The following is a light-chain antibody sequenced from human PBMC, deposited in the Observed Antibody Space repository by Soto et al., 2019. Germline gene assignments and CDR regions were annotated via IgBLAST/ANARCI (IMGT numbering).Light chain of an antibody. V-gene: IGKV1-5*01. CDR3: QQYNSYWT. CDR1: QSVDRW. Sequence: DIQMTQSPATLSASVGERVTITCRASQSVDRWVAWYQQRPGKAPQLLIYDASRLESGVPSRFSGSGSGTVFTLTINSLHPDDFATYYCQQYNSYWTFGQGTKVEIE. CDR2: DAS. J-gene: IGKJ1*01.